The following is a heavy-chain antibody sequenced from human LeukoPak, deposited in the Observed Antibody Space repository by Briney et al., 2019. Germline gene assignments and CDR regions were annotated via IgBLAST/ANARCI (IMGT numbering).Heavy chain of an antibody. CDR3: ARLGPGTYCSSTSCYIGNYYYYMDV. J-gene: IGHJ6*03. CDR2: MNPNSGNT. Sequence: GASVKVSCKASGYTFTSYDINWVRQATGQGLEWMGWMNPNSGNTGYAQKFQGRVTMTRNTSISTAYMELSSLRSEDTAVYYCARLGPGTYCSSTSCYIGNYYYYMDVWGKGTTVTISS. D-gene: IGHD2-2*02. CDR1: GYTFTSYD. V-gene: IGHV1-8*01.